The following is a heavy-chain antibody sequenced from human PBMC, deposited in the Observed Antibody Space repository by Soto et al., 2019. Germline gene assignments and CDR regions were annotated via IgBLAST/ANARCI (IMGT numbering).Heavy chain of an antibody. V-gene: IGHV3-30-3*01. Sequence: HPGGSLRLSCAASGFTFSSYAMHWVRQAPGKGLEWVAVISYDGSNKYYADSVKGRFTISRDNSKNTLYLQMNSLRAEDTAVYYCARGQDLYVDYWGQGTLVTVSS. CDR2: ISYDGSNK. CDR3: ARGQDLYVDY. J-gene: IGHJ4*02. CDR1: GFTFSSYA.